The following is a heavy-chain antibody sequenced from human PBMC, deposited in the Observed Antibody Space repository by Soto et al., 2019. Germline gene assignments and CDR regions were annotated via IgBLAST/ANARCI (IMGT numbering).Heavy chain of an antibody. CDR2: IYPGDADT. Sequence: GESLKISCKGSGYSFTNYWIGWVRQMPGKGLEWMGIIYPGDADTRYSPSFQGQVTISADKSISTAYLQWSSLRASDTAMYYCAIGGDWYFFDMWAQVTMVTFSS. CDR1: GYSFTNYW. D-gene: IGHD2-21*02. CDR3: AIGGDWYFFDM. V-gene: IGHV5-51*01. J-gene: IGHJ3*02.